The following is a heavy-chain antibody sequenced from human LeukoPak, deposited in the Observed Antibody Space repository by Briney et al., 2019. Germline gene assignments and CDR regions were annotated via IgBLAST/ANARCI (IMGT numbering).Heavy chain of an antibody. CDR3: ARVRGIIQLGQTRFDY. D-gene: IGHD5-18*01. CDR1: GYTFTGYG. Sequence: ASVKVSCKASGYTFTGYGISWVRQAPGQELEWMGWISAYNGNTNYAQKLQGRVTMTTDTSTSTAYMELRSLRSDDTAVYYCARVRGIIQLGQTRFDYWGQGTLVTVSS. CDR2: ISAYNGNT. J-gene: IGHJ4*02. V-gene: IGHV1-18*01.